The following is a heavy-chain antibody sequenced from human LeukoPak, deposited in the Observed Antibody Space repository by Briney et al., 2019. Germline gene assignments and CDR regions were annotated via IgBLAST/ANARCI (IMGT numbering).Heavy chain of an antibody. CDR2: ISYDGSNK. CDR1: GFTFSSYG. D-gene: IGHD4-17*01. CDR3: AKDPGYYGDPYYFDY. J-gene: IGHJ4*02. V-gene: IGHV3-30*18. Sequence: GRSLRLSCAASGFTFSSYGMHWVRQAPGKGLEWVAVISYDGSNKYYADSVKGRFTISRDNSKNTLYLQMNSLRAEDTAVYYCAKDPGYYGDPYYFDYWGQGTLVTVSS.